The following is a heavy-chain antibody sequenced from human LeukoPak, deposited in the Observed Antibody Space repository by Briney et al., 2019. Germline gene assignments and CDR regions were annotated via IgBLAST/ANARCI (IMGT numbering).Heavy chain of an antibody. CDR2: IYPGDSDT. CDR1: GYTFSNDW. J-gene: IGHJ4*02. Sequence: GESLKISCTGSGYTFSNDWIAWVRQMPGKGLEWMGIIYPGDSDTICSPSFQGQVTMSADKSINTAYLQWSSLKASDTAMYYCARLEETELGHYWGQGTLVTVSS. CDR3: ARLEETELGHY. D-gene: IGHD1-26*01. V-gene: IGHV5-51*01.